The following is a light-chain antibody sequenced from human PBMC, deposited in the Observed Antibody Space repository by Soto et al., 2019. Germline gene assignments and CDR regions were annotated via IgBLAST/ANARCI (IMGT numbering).Light chain of an antibody. CDR1: QSVSSK. J-gene: IGKJ2*01. Sequence: EIVMTQSPATLSVSTGERATLSCRASQSVSSKLAWYQQKPGQAPRLLIYGASTRATGIPARFSGSGSGTEFTLTISSLQSEDFAVYYCQQYNKWYTFGQGTKLEIK. CDR3: QQYNKWYT. CDR2: GAS. V-gene: IGKV3-15*01.